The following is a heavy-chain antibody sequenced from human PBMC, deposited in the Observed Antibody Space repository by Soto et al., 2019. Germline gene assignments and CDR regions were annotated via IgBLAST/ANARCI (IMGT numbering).Heavy chain of an antibody. CDR2: IYYSGSA. CDR1: GGSISSGGYY. CDR3: ARGLISGSHYSGGWYYFDS. J-gene: IGHJ4*02. D-gene: IGHD1-26*01. Sequence: SETLSLTCTVSGGSISSGGYYWSWIRQHPGKGLEWIGYIYYSGSANYNPSLKSRVTISVHTSKSQFSLELSSVTAADTAVYYCARGLISGSHYSGGWYYFDSWGQGTQVTVSS. V-gene: IGHV4-31*03.